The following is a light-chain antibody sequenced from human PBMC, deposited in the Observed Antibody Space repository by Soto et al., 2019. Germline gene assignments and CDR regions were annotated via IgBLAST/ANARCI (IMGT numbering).Light chain of an antibody. V-gene: IGLV2-23*01. Sequence: QSALTQPASVSGSPGQSITISCTGTSSVVGTYKLVSWYRQHPGKAPKLMIYEGSKRPSGVSNRFSGSTSANTASLSISGLQAEDDADYYCCSYAGSSTYVVFGGGTKLTVL. J-gene: IGLJ2*01. CDR3: CSYAGSSTYVV. CDR1: SSVVGTYKL. CDR2: EGS.